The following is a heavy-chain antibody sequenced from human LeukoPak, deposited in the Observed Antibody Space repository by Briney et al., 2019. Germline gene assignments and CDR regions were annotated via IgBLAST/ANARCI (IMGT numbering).Heavy chain of an antibody. Sequence: SETLSLTCAVYGGSFSGYYWSWIRQPPGKGLEWIGEINHSGSTNYNPSLKSRVTISVDTSKNQFSLKLSSVTAADTAVYYCARGYYCDSWGQGTLVTVSS. V-gene: IGHV4-34*01. CDR3: ARGYYCDS. CDR1: GGSFSGYY. J-gene: IGHJ4*02. CDR2: INHSGST.